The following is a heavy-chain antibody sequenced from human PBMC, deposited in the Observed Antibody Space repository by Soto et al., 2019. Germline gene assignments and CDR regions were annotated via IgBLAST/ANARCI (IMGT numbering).Heavy chain of an antibody. CDR1: GSIARLS. J-gene: IGHJ5*02. D-gene: IGHD6-13*01. CDR3: ARGHVIRIAFSSSWYCNCFDP. V-gene: IGHV4-59*08. Sequence: GSIARLSWCRIKKTPGKGLEWIGYIYYSGSTNYNPPLKSRVTISVDTSKNQFSLKLSSVTAADTAVYYCARGHVIRIAFSSSWYCNCFDPWGQGTLVTVSS. CDR2: IYYSGST.